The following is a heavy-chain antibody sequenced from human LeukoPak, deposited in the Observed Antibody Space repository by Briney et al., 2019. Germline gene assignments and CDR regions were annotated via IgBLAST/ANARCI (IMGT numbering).Heavy chain of an antibody. CDR1: GFTFSTYA. D-gene: IGHD2-21*02. Sequence: GGSLRLSCAASGFTFSTYAVNWVRQAPGKGLEWVSAITGSGGATYYADSVKGRFTISRDNSKNTLYLQMNSLRAEDTALYYCAAGWAYCGGDCSESPFDYWGQGTLVTVSS. CDR3: AAGWAYCGGDCSESPFDY. V-gene: IGHV3-23*01. J-gene: IGHJ4*02. CDR2: ITGSGGAT.